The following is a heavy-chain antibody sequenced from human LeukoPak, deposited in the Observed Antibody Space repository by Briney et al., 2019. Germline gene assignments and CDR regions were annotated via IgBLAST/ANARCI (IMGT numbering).Heavy chain of an antibody. J-gene: IGHJ4*02. Sequence: SQTLSLTCTVSGGSISRGGYFWSWIRQHPGKGLEWIGYISYSGSPYYNPSLKSRVTISVDTSKNQFSLKLSSVTAADTAVYYCARDRSGYTDFDYWGQGTLVTVSS. D-gene: IGHD3-3*01. CDR3: ARDRSGYTDFDY. V-gene: IGHV4-31*03. CDR1: GGSISRGGYF. CDR2: ISYSGSP.